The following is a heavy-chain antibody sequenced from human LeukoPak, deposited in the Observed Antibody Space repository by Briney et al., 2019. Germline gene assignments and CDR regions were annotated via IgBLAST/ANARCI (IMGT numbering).Heavy chain of an antibody. CDR3: ARDRGAYSGSYYSSREPFDP. V-gene: IGHV1-69*06. D-gene: IGHD1-26*01. Sequence: SVKVSCKASGGTFSSYAISWVRQAPGQGLEWMGGIIPIFGTANYAQKFQGRVTITADKSTSTAYMELRSLRSDDTAVYYCARDRGAYSGSYYSSREPFDPWGQGTLVTVSS. CDR1: GGTFSSYA. J-gene: IGHJ5*02. CDR2: IIPIFGTA.